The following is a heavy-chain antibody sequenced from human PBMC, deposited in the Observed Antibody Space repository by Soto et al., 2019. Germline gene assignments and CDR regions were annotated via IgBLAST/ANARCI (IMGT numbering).Heavy chain of an antibody. V-gene: IGHV3-9*01. CDR3: ASAITGYYYDDAY. Sequence: EVQLVESGGGLVQPGRSLRLSCAASGFTFDDYAMHWVRQAPGKGLEWVSGISWNSGSIGYADSVKGRFTISRDNAKNSLYLQMNSLRAEDTALYYCASAITGYYYDDAYWGQGTLVTVSS. CDR2: ISWNSGSI. CDR1: GFTFDDYA. D-gene: IGHD3-22*01. J-gene: IGHJ4*02.